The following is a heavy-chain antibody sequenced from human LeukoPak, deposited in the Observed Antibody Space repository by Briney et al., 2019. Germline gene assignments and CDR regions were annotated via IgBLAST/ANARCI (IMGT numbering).Heavy chain of an antibody. Sequence: SETLSLTCDVTGGSVSTNRHFWGWVRQSPGKGLEWIGSIYYTGSTYYTPSLKSRLTISVDRSKNQFSLRLNSVTAADTAVYYCARVAPGRRFDYWGQGTLVTVSS. CDR2: IYYTGST. J-gene: IGHJ4*02. V-gene: IGHV4-39*07. CDR1: GGSVSTNRHF. D-gene: IGHD3-10*01. CDR3: ARVAPGRRFDY.